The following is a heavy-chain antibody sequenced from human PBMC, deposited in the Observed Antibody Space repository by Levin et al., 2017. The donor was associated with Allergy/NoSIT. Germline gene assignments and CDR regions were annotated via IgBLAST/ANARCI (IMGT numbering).Heavy chain of an antibody. V-gene: IGHV3-7*01. CDR3: ARDGGNAPFDY. J-gene: IGHJ4*02. CDR2: IRQDGSEK. CDR1: GFTFSSYW. D-gene: IGHD4-23*01. Sequence: SCAASGFTFSSYWMSWVRQAPGKGLEWVANIRQDGSEKYYVDSVKGRFTISRDNAKNSLFLQVDSLRAEDTAVYYCARDGGNAPFDYWGQGTLVTVSS.